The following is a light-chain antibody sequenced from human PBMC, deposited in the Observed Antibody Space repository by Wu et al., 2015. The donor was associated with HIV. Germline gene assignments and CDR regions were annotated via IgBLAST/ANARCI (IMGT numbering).Light chain of an antibody. Sequence: IQMTQSPSSLSASVGDRVTITCRASQGISKYLAWYQQKPGKAPKLLIFAASTLQSGVPSRFSGSGSGTDFTLTINSLHPEDVAIYYCQKYNDAPWTFGQGPRWKSN. J-gene: IGKJ1*01. V-gene: IGKV1-27*01. CDR1: QGISKY. CDR3: QKYNDAPWT. CDR2: AAS.